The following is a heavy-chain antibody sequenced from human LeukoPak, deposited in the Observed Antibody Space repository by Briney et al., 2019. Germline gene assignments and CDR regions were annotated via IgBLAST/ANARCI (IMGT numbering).Heavy chain of an antibody. D-gene: IGHD6-13*01. J-gene: IGHJ4*02. V-gene: IGHV3-48*01. Sequence: GGSLRLSCAASGFTFSSYSMNWVRQAPGKGLEWVSYISSSSSTIYYADSVKGRFTISRDNAKNSLYLQMNSLRAEDTAVYYCASIAAAMFDYWGQGTLVTVSS. CDR2: ISSSSSTI. CDR3: ASIAAAMFDY. CDR1: GFTFSSYS.